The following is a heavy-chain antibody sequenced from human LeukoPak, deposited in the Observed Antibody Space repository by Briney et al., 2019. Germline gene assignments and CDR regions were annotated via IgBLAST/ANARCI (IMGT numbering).Heavy chain of an antibody. CDR2: ISYDGSNK. Sequence: GRSLRLSCAASGFTFRSYAMHWVRQAPGKGLEWVAVISYDGSNKYYADSVKGRLTISRDNAKNTLFLQMNSLRVEDTAVFYCVRDERDGEVGAPFDYWGQGTLVTVSS. J-gene: IGHJ4*02. CDR3: VRDERDGEVGAPFDY. CDR1: GFTFRSYA. V-gene: IGHV3-30*07. D-gene: IGHD1-26*01.